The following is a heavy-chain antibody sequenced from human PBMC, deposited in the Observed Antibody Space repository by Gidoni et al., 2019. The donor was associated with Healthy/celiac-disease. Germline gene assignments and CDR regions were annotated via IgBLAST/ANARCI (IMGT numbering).Heavy chain of an antibody. CDR1: GFTFTNSW. V-gene: IGHV3-15*01. Sequence: EVQLVESGGGLVKPGGSLRPSSADSGFTFTNSWSTRLPQAPGKGLEWVGRIKSKTDGGTTDYATPVKGRFTISRDDSKNTLYLQMNSLKTEDTAVYYCTTDGMEYSSHGGYYYYMDVWGKGTTVTVSS. D-gene: IGHD6-6*01. J-gene: IGHJ6*03. CDR3: TTDGMEYSSHGGYYYYMDV. CDR2: IKSKTDGGTT.